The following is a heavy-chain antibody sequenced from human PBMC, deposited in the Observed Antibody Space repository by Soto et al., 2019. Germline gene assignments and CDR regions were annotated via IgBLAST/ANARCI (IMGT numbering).Heavy chain of an antibody. J-gene: IGHJ4*02. D-gene: IGHD2-8*01. V-gene: IGHV4-39*02. CDR3: ARDSCINGVCFGLPD. CDR1: DDTMGNGTDH. Sequence: SQTLCLTSSVSDDTMGNGTDHWDCIRQPPGKGLEWIGTIYYSGTTHYNPSLKSRVTISVDTSKSQFFLNLSSVTAADTAVYYCARDSCINGVCFGLPDWGQGTLVTVSS. CDR2: IYYSGTT.